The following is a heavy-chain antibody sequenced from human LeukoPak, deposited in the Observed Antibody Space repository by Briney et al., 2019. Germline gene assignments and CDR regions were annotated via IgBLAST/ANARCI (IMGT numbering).Heavy chain of an antibody. CDR1: GGTFSIYA. D-gene: IGHD3-3*02. CDR3: ARGGRIFGVVTKLTNYYYYGMDV. J-gene: IGHJ6*02. Sequence: SVKVSCKASGGTFSIYAISWVRQAPGQGLEWMGGIIPIFGTANYAQKFQGRVTITADESTSTAYMELSSLRSEDTAVYYCARGGRIFGVVTKLTNYYYYGMDVWGQGTTVTVSS. CDR2: IIPIFGTA. V-gene: IGHV1-69*13.